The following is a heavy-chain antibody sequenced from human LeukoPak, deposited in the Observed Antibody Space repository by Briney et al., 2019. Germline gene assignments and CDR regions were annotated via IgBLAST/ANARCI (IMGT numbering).Heavy chain of an antibody. CDR1: GGSFSDDF. V-gene: IGHV4-34*01. CDR3: VRGVVSMSRPPKNRFDP. J-gene: IGHJ5*02. CDR2: VFHDGIA. D-gene: IGHD2/OR15-2a*01. Sequence: PSETLSLTCAVYGGSFSDDFWTWIRLAPEKGLEWIGEVFHDGIANYNPSLKSRALVSVDTSKKQFSLRLSSVTAADTAIYYCVRGVVSMSRPPKNRFDPWGQGTPVTVSS.